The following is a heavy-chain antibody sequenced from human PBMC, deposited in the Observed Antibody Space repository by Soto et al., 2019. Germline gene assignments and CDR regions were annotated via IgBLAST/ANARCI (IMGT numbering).Heavy chain of an antibody. Sequence: EVQLVESGGGLVKPGGSLRLSFPASGFTFSNAWMNWVRQAPGTGLEWVGRIKSKPDGGATDYAAPVKGRFTISRDDSKNTLYLQMNSLKTEDTAVYYCTTVATMIVVVTPEDFDYWGQGTLVTVSS. CDR3: TTVATMIVVVTPEDFDY. CDR2: IKSKPDGGAT. V-gene: IGHV3-15*07. D-gene: IGHD3-22*01. CDR1: GFTFSNAW. J-gene: IGHJ4*02.